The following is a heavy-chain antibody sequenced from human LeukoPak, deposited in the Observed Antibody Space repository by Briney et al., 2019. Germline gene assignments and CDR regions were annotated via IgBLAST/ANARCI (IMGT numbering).Heavy chain of an antibody. CDR1: GFTVSSNY. J-gene: IGHJ4*02. V-gene: IGHV3-53*01. CDR2: IYSGGST. CDR3: ARGSWWELLGGDY. D-gene: IGHD2-15*01. Sequence: GGSLRLSCAASGFTVSSNYMSWVRQAPGKGLEWVSVIYSGGSTYYADSVKGRFTISRDNSKNTLYLQMNSLRAEDTAVYYCARGSWWELLGGDYWGQGTLVTVSS.